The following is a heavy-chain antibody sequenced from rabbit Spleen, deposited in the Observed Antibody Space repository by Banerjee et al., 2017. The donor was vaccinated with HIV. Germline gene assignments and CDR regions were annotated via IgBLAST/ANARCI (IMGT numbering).Heavy chain of an antibody. V-gene: IGHV1S45*01. D-gene: IGHD3-3*01. Sequence: QEQLVESGGGLVQPEGSLTLTCKASGFSFGDRDVMCWVRQAPGKGLEWIACSYAGSSGSTYSAIWAKGRFTISKTSSTTVTLQMTSLTAADTATYFCARDLVVAIGWNFNLWGQGTLVTVS. J-gene: IGHJ4*01. CDR3: ARDLVVAIGWNFNL. CDR2: SYAGSSGST. CDR1: GFSFGDRDV.